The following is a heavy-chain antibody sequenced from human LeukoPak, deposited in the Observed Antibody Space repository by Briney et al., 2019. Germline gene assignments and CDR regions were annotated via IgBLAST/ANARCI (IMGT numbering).Heavy chain of an antibody. CDR3: AKDLDLTGTSTRGNWFDP. CDR1: GFTLSSYG. V-gene: IGHV3-30*02. CDR2: IRYDGSNK. J-gene: IGHJ5*02. D-gene: IGHD1-7*01. Sequence: GGSLRLSCAASGFTLSSYGMHWVRQSPGKGLEWVAFIRYDGSNKYYADSVKGRFTISRDNSKNTLYLQMNSLRPEDTAVSYCAKDLDLTGTSTRGNWFDPWGQGTLVTVSS.